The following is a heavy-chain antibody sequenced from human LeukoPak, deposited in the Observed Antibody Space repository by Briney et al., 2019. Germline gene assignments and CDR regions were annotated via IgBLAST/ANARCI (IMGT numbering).Heavy chain of an antibody. Sequence: GASVKVSCKASGYTFTSYYMHWVRQVPGQGLEWMGIINPSGGSTSYAQKFQGRVTMTRDMSTSTVYMELSSLRSEDTAVYYCARDQGITTTGGAFDIWGQGTMVTVSS. CDR1: GYTFTSYY. D-gene: IGHD3-10*01. CDR3: ARDQGITTTGGAFDI. CDR2: INPSGGST. V-gene: IGHV1-46*01. J-gene: IGHJ3*02.